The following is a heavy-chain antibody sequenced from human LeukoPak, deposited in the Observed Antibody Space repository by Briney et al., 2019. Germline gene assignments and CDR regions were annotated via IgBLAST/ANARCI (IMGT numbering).Heavy chain of an antibody. Sequence: SETLSLTCTVSGGSISSYYWSWIRQPPGKGLEWIGYIYYSGSTNYNPSLKSRVTISVDTSKNQFSLKLSSVTAADTAVYYCAKGKIRIAVAGIDYWGQGTLVTVSS. D-gene: IGHD6-19*01. CDR3: AKGKIRIAVAGIDY. CDR2: IYYSGST. V-gene: IGHV4-59*01. CDR1: GGSISSYY. J-gene: IGHJ4*02.